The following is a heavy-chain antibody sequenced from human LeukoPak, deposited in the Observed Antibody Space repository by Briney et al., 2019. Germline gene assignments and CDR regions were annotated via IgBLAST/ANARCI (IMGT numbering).Heavy chain of an antibody. D-gene: IGHD2-2*01. CDR1: GGSIGSSNYY. CDR2: IFYSGNT. V-gene: IGHV4-39*01. Sequence: SETLSLTCTVSGGSIGSSNYYSGWIRQPPGKGLEWIGHIFYSGNTYYNPSLRSRVTISVDTSKNQFSLHLTSVTAADTSTYYCARRAITYSSSFFAFWGQGTLVTVSS. CDR3: ARRAITYSSSFFAF. J-gene: IGHJ4*02.